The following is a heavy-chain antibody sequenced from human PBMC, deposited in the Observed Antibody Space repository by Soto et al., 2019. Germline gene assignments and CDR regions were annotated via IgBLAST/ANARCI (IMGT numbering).Heavy chain of an antibody. V-gene: IGHV3-23*01. D-gene: IGHD2-2*01. J-gene: IGHJ6*02. CDR2: IGESGTPT. Sequence: EVQLLESGGGLVQPGGSLRLSCAASRFTFSSYAMKWVRQAPGKGLEWVSVIGESGTPTYYADSVKGRFTISRDNSGNTLFLEMYSLRAEDTAVYYCARYIPGVRYYGMDVWGQGTTVTVSS. CDR3: ARYIPGVRYYGMDV. CDR1: RFTFSSYA.